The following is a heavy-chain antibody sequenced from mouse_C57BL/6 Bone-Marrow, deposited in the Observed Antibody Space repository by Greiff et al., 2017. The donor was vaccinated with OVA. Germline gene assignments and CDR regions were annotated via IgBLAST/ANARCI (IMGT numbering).Heavy chain of an antibody. Sequence: QVHVKQSGAELVRPGASVKLSCKASGYTFTDYYINWVKQRPGQGLEWIARIYPGSGNTYYNEKFKGKATLTAEKSSSTAYMQLSSLTSEDSAVYFCARSSSNYVAWFAYWGQGTLVTVSA. CDR2: IYPGSGNT. J-gene: IGHJ3*01. CDR3: ARSSSNYVAWFAY. CDR1: GYTFTDYY. D-gene: IGHD2-5*01. V-gene: IGHV1-76*01.